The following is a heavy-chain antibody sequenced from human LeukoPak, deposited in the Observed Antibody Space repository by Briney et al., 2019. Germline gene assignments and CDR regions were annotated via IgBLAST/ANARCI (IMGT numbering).Heavy chain of an antibody. CDR2: IYYSGST. CDR1: GGSISSSSYY. J-gene: IGHJ3*02. CDR3: ARHQSGWFGELHAFDI. V-gene: IGHV4-39*01. Sequence: SETLSLTCTVSGGSISSSSYYWGWIRQPPGKGLEWIGSIYYSGSTYYNPSLKSRVTISVDTSKNQFSPKLSSVTAADTAVYYCARHQSGWFGELHAFDIWGQGTMVTVSS. D-gene: IGHD3-10*01.